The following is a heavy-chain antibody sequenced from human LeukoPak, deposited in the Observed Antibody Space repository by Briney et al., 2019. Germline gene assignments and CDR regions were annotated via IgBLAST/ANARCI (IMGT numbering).Heavy chain of an antibody. V-gene: IGHV3-11*01. CDR1: GFTFSDYY. J-gene: IGHJ4*02. CDR2: ISSSGSTI. D-gene: IGHD6-19*01. CDR3: ARADQRLYTSGWTYYFDY. Sequence: RGSLRLSCAASGFTFSDYYMSWIRQAPGKGLEWVSYISSSGSTIYYADSVKGRFTISRDNAKNSLYLQMNSLRAEDTAVYYCARADQRLYTSGWTYYFDYWGQGTLVTVSS.